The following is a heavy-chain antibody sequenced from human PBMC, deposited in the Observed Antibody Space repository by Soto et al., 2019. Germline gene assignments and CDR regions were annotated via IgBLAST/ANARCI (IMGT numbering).Heavy chain of an antibody. CDR3: AAGQVSANAYGSPVPSHFYGMTV. V-gene: IGHV4-61*01. D-gene: IGHD3-10*01. Sequence: QVQLRESDPGLVKPSETLSLTCNVSVDSVTGSSYYWSWVRQSPGKGLEWIAYIYYGEYTNYSPSRVSRAAISVDTSRNQVSLKLTSVTASDTAVYSCAAGQVSANAYGSPVPSHFYGMTVWGQGTTVTVSS. J-gene: IGHJ6*02. CDR2: IYYGEYT. CDR1: VDSVTGSSYY.